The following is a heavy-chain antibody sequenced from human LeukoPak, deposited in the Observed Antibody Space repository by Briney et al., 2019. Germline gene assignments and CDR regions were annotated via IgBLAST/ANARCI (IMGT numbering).Heavy chain of an antibody. D-gene: IGHD4-23*01. Sequence: SQTLSLTCAISGDSVSSNSAAWNWTRQSPSRGLEWLGRTYYRSKWYNDYAVSVKSRITINPDTSKNQFSLQLNSVTPEDTAVYYCARGRDDYGGLNWFDPWGQGTLVTVSS. CDR2: TYYRSKWYN. V-gene: IGHV6-1*01. CDR1: GDSVSSNSAA. J-gene: IGHJ5*02. CDR3: ARGRDDYGGLNWFDP.